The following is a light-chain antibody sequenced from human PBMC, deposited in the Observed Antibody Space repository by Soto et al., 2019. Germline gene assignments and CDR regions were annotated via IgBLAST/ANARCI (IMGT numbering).Light chain of an antibody. CDR2: EGS. CDR3: CSYAGVFRV. CDR1: SSDVWSYNL. J-gene: IGLJ1*01. V-gene: IGLV2-23*01. Sequence: HSALTQPASVSGSPVQSITISCTGTSSDVWSYNLVSWYQQHPGKAPKLMIYEGSKRPSGVSNRFSGSKSGNTASLTISGIQAEDEADYYCCSYAGVFRVFGTGTKVTV.